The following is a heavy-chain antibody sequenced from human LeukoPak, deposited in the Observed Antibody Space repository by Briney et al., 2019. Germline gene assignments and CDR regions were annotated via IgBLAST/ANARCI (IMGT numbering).Heavy chain of an antibody. V-gene: IGHV3-21*01. J-gene: IGHJ6*03. D-gene: IGHD2-15*01. Sequence: GGSLRLSCAASGFTFSSYSMNWVRQAPGKGLEWVSSISSSSSYIYYADSVKGRFTISRDNAKNSLYLQMNSLRAEDTAVYYCARDPYCSGGSCYFLGYYYYYYYMDVWGKGTTVTISS. CDR3: ARDPYCSGGSCYFLGYYYYYYYMDV. CDR1: GFTFSSYS. CDR2: ISSSSSYI.